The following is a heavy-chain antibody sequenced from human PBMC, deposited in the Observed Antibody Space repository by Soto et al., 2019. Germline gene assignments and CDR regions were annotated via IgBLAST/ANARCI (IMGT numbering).Heavy chain of an antibody. CDR2: IYYSGST. J-gene: IGHJ3*02. D-gene: IGHD3-10*01. CDR1: GGSISSYY. Sequence: QVQLQESGPGLVKPSETLSLTCTVSGGSISSYYWSWIRQPPGKGLEWIGYIYYSGSTNYNPSLTSRFTISVDSSKNQFSLKLSSVTAADTAVYYCARVWGGAFDIWGQGTMVTVSS. V-gene: IGHV4-59*01. CDR3: ARVWGGAFDI.